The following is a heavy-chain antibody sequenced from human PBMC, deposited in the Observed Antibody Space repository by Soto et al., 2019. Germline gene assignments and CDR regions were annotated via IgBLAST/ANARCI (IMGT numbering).Heavy chain of an antibody. CDR1: CYTFTSYG. CDR3: ARAFGRYSSGWPSKY. J-gene: IGHJ4*02. CDR2: ISAYNGNT. Sequence: ASEKVSCRXSCYTFTSYGISWVRQAPGQALEWMGWISAYNGNTNYAQKLQGRVTMTTDTSTSTADMELRSMRSDDTTVYYWARAFGRYSSGWPSKYSGQGAQVTDSS. V-gene: IGHV1-18*01. D-gene: IGHD6-19*01.